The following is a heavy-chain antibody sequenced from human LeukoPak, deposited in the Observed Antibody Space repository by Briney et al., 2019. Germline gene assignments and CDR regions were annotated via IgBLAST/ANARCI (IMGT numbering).Heavy chain of an antibody. J-gene: IGHJ4*02. Sequence: GGSLRLSCAASGFTFSSYGMHWVRQAPGKGLEWVAVISFDGDNKYYTDSVKGRFTISRDNSKNTLYLQMNSLRLEDTAAYHCARGLAINTFLDHWGQGTLVTVSS. V-gene: IGHV3-30*03. CDR1: GFTFSSYG. CDR3: ARGLAINTFLDH. D-gene: IGHD3-22*01. CDR2: ISFDGDNK.